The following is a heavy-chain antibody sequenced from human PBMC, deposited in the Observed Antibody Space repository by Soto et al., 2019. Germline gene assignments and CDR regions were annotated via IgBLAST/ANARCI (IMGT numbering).Heavy chain of an antibody. Sequence: GGSLRLSCAASGFTFSSYAMSWVRQAPGKGLEWVSAISGSGGSTYYADSVKGRFTISRDNSKNTLYLQMNSLRAEDTAVYYCAKTPGIAAAGTSWFDPWGQGTLVTVSS. J-gene: IGHJ5*02. D-gene: IGHD6-13*01. CDR3: AKTPGIAAAGTSWFDP. CDR2: ISGSGGST. CDR1: GFTFSSYA. V-gene: IGHV3-23*01.